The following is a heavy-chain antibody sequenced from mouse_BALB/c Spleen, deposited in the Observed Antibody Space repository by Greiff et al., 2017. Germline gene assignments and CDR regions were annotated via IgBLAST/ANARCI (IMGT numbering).Heavy chain of an antibody. D-gene: IGHD2-4*01. Sequence: QVTLKVSGPGILQPSQTLSLTCSFSGFSLSTSGMSVGWIRQPSGKGLEWLAHIWWNDDKYYNPALKSRLTISKDTSNNQVFLKIASVVTADTATYYCARIAMITAMDYWGQGTSVTVSA. J-gene: IGHJ4*01. CDR3: ARIAMITAMDY. CDR1: GFSLSTSGMS. CDR2: IWWNDDK. V-gene: IGHV8-8*01.